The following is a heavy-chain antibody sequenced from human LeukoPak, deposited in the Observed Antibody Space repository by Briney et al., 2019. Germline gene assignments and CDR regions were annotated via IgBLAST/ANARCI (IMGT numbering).Heavy chain of an antibody. CDR3: ARLGDYFDY. D-gene: IGHD4-17*01. J-gene: IGHJ4*02. V-gene: IGHV4-59*01. Sequence: SETLSLTCTVSGCSISSYYWSWIRQPPGKGLEWIGYIYYSGSTNYNPSLKSRVTISVDTSKNQFSLKLSSVTAADTAVYYCARLGDYFDYWGQGTLVTVSS. CDR2: IYYSGST. CDR1: GCSISSYY.